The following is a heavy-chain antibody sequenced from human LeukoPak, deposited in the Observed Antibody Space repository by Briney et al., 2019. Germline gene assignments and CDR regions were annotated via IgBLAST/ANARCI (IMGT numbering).Heavy chain of an antibody. CDR2: MSPNSGDT. D-gene: IGHD5-18*01. CDR1: GYTFTSYD. CDR3: ARGYSYGYDY. V-gene: IGHV1-8*01. J-gene: IGHJ4*02. Sequence: ASVNVSCKASGYTFTSYDFNWVRQATGQRPEWMGWMSPNSGDTGYAQKFQDRVTMTRNTSISTAYMELSSLRSDDTAVYYCARGYSYGYDYWGQGTLVTVSS.